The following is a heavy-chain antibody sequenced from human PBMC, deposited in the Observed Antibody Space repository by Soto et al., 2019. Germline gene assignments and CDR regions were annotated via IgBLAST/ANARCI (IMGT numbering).Heavy chain of an antibody. Sequence: QVQLQESGPGLVKPSGTLSLTCAVSGGSISSSNWWSWVRQPPGKGLEWIGEIYHSGSTNYNPSLTSRVTISVDKSNNQFSLKLSSVTAADTAVYYCARDEAAAAGYYYCGMDVWGQGTTVTVSS. CDR2: IYHSGST. D-gene: IGHD6-13*01. J-gene: IGHJ6*02. CDR3: ARDEAAAAGYYYCGMDV. CDR1: GGSISSSNW. V-gene: IGHV4-4*02.